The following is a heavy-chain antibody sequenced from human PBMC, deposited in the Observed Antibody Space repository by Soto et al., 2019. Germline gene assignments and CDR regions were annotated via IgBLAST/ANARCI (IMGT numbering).Heavy chain of an antibody. CDR3: ARGGISCHWFDP. D-gene: IGHD3-3*02. V-gene: IGHV4-31*03. CDR1: DGYITDGGFY. J-gene: IGHJ5*02. CDR2: IFHSGST. Sequence: QVQLQESGPGLVEPSQTLSLTCTVSDGYITDGGFYWSWIRQHPGKGLEWVGYIFHSGSTLSNPSLRPRLTLSADTSNNQLSLELYSVTAADTAVYCCARGGISCHWFDPWGQGTLVTVSS.